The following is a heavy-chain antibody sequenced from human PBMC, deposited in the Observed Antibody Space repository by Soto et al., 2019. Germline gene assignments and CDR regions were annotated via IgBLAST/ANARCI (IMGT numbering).Heavy chain of an antibody. CDR3: ARFSGSSGSSWFDP. Sequence: EALKISCKGSGYSFTSYWIGCVLQMPGKGLEWMGIIYPGDSDTRYSPPFQGQVTISADKSISTAYLQWSSLKASDTAMYYCARFSGSSGSSWFDPWGQGTLVTVSS. V-gene: IGHV5-51*01. D-gene: IGHD3-22*01. J-gene: IGHJ5*02. CDR1: GYSFTSYW. CDR2: IYPGDSDT.